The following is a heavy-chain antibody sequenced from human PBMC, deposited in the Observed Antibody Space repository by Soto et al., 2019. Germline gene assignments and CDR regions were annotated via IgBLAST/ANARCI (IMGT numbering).Heavy chain of an antibody. Sequence: EVQLVESGGGLVQPGGSLRLSCAASGFKFSSYYMNWVRQAPGKGLEWVSYISPSSSTIYYADSVKGRFTISRDNAKNSLYLQMNSLRVEDTAVYYCARVAGYGSALKGSAFDIWGQGTMVTVSS. CDR3: ARVAGYGSALKGSAFDI. CDR2: ISPSSSTI. J-gene: IGHJ3*02. D-gene: IGHD3-10*01. CDR1: GFKFSSYY. V-gene: IGHV3-48*01.